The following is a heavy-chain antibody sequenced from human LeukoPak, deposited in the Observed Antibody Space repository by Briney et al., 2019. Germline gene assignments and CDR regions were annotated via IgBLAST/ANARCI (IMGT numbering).Heavy chain of an antibody. D-gene: IGHD5-18*01. CDR3: ARALPHRRLMDTTMEQHWFDP. J-gene: IGHJ5*02. V-gene: IGHV1-46*01. CDR2: INPSGDST. CDR1: GYIFTSYF. Sequence: EASVKLSCRASGYIFTSYFMHWVRQAPGQGLEWMGLINPSGDSTRYAQKFQGRVTMTRDMSTSTVYMELSSLRSEDTAVYYCARALPHRRLMDTTMEQHWFDPWGQGTLVTVSS.